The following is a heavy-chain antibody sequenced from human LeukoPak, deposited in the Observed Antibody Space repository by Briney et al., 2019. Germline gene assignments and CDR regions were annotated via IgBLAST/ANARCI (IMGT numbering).Heavy chain of an antibody. CDR3: ARLPITKRAMDV. D-gene: IGHD3-3*01. J-gene: IGHJ6*02. CDR2: IYYVGSP. Sequence: SETLSLTCSVSGDSIRSGDSYWGWIRQDPRKGLEWIASIYYVGSPHYNPSLNSRRVTLSVDTTKNQFSLTLTSVTAADTAIYHCARLPITKRAMDVWGQGTTVTVSS. CDR1: GDSIRSGDSY. V-gene: IGHV4-39*01.